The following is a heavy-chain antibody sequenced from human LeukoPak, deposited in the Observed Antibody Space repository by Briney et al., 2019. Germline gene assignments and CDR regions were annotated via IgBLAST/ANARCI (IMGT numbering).Heavy chain of an antibody. D-gene: IGHD5-24*01. CDR1: GYTFKNYD. J-gene: IGHJ4*02. CDR3: ARATPGGLHGYSFDY. V-gene: IGHV1-8*02. Sequence: GASVKVSCKASGYTFKNYDINWVRQATRQGLEWMGWMNPNSGNTGFAQKFQDRVSMTRDTSINTAYMELTSLRSGDTAVYYCARATPGGLHGYSFDYWGQGTVVTVYS. CDR2: MNPNSGNT.